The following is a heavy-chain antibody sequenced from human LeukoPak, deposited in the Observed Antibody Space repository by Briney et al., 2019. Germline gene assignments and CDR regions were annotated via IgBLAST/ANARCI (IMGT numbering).Heavy chain of an antibody. J-gene: IGHJ4*02. V-gene: IGHV1-2*02. CDR3: ASPLHCSGGNCYHDY. CDR2: INPNSGGT. CDR1: GYTFTGYF. D-gene: IGHD2-15*01. Sequence: ASVKVSCKASGYTFTGYFMHWVRQAPGQGLEWMGWINPNSGGTNYAQKFQGGVTMTRDMSTSTVYMELSRLTSDDTAVYYCASPLHCSGGNCYHDYWGQGTLVTVSS.